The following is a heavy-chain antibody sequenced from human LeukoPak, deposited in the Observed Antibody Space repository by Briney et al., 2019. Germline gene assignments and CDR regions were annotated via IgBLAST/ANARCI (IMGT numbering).Heavy chain of an antibody. CDR1: GFTFSDYY. V-gene: IGHV3-11*01. CDR2: ISKSGDTT. J-gene: IGHJ4*02. CDR3: ARVLGSYASDY. D-gene: IGHD3-16*01. Sequence: GGSLRLSCAASGFTFSDYYMSWIRQAPGKGLEWVSYISKSGDTTVYADSVKGRFSISRDNAKNSLYLQMNSLRAEDTAVYYCARVLGSYASDYWGQGTLVTVSS.